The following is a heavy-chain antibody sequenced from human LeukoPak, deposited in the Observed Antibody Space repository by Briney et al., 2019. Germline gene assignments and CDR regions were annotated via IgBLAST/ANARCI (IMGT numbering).Heavy chain of an antibody. D-gene: IGHD6-13*01. Sequence: PGGSLRLSCAASGFTFSSYWMHWVRQAPGKGLVWVSRINSDGSSTSYADSVKGRFTISRDNAKNTLYLQMNSLRAEDTAVYYCAKDIVGGQQQLVTYSDYWGQGTLVTVSS. CDR2: INSDGSST. CDR1: GFTFSSYW. V-gene: IGHV3-74*01. CDR3: AKDIVGGQQQLVTYSDY. J-gene: IGHJ4*02.